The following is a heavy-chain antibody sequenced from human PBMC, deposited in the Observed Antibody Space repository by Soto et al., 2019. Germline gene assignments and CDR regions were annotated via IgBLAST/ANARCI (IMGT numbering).Heavy chain of an antibody. CDR3: AKVTGSGELGY. D-gene: IGHD3-10*01. V-gene: IGHV4-59*01. CDR1: GDSISPYY. CDR2: IYYSGTT. Sequence: QVQLQESGPGLVKPSETLSLTCTVSGDSISPYYWSWIRQPPGKGLEWIGYIYYSGTTNYNPSLKRRVTMSVDTSKNQFSLNLSSVTAADTALYYCAKVTGSGELGYWGQGILVTVSS. J-gene: IGHJ4*02.